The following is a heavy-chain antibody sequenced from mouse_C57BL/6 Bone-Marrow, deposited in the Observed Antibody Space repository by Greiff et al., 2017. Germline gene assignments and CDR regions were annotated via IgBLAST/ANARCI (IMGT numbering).Heavy chain of an antibody. CDR1: GYAFSSYW. D-gene: IGHD3-2*02. J-gene: IGHJ2*01. CDR3: AREDSSGYGND. V-gene: IGHV1-80*01. Sequence: VQLQQSGAELVKPGASVKISCKASGYAFSSYWMNWVKQRPGKGLEWIGQIYPGDGDTNYNGKFKGKATLTADNSSSTAYMQLSSLTSEDYAVYFCAREDSSGYGNDWGQGTTLTVSS. CDR2: IYPGDGDT.